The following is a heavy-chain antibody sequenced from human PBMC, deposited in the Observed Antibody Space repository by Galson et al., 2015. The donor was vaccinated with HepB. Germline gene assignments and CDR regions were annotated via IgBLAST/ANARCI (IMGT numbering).Heavy chain of an antibody. Sequence: SLRLSCAASGFTFRNYAMSWVRQAPGKGLEWVSAITPSGDNTYYADSVKGRFTISRDNSKNTLFLQKTGLTADDPAIDYWARVHPDYTSGWYRQALYYFVSWVQGTLVAVSS. V-gene: IGHV3-23*01. CDR2: ITPSGDNT. J-gene: IGHJ4*02. D-gene: IGHD6-19*01. CDR1: GFTFRNYA. CDR3: ARVHPDYTSGWYRQALYYFVS.